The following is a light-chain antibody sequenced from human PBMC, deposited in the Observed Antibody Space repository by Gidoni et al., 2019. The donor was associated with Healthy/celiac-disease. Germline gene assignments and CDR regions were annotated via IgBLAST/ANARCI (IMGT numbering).Light chain of an antibody. V-gene: IGKV3-11*01. Sequence: ATQSVSSYLAWYQQKPGQAPRLLISDASNRATGIPARFSGSGSGTDFTLTISSLEPEDFAVYYCQQRSNWPPGSFXXXTKLEIK. J-gene: IGKJ2*04. CDR2: DAS. CDR1: QSVSSY. CDR3: QQRSNWPPGS.